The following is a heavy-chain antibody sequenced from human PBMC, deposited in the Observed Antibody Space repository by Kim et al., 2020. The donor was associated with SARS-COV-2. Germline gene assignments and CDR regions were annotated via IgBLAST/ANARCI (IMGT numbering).Heavy chain of an antibody. D-gene: IGHD6-19*01. V-gene: IGHV3-30*18. Sequence: GGSLRLSCAASGFTFSSYGMHWVRQAPGKGLEWVAVISYDGSNKYYADSVKGRFTISRDNSKNTLYLQMNSLRAEDTAVYCCAKEEGSGYSSGWTYYYYGMDVWGQGTTVTVSS. CDR2: ISYDGSNK. CDR3: AKEEGSGYSSGWTYYYYGMDV. CDR1: GFTFSSYG. J-gene: IGHJ6*02.